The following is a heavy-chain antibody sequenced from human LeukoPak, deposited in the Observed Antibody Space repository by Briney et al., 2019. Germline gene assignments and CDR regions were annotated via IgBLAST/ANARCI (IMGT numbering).Heavy chain of an antibody. Sequence: GGSLRLSCAASGFTFSSYAMSWVRQAPGKGLEWVSAISGSGGSTYYADSVKGRFTISRDNSKNTLYLQMNSLRAEDTAVYYCAKDPRTDSSGYXLQDLXAYXMDVWGQGTTVTVSS. CDR1: GFTFSSYA. CDR3: AKDPRTDSSGYXLQDLXAYXMDV. J-gene: IGHJ6*02. D-gene: IGHD3-22*01. V-gene: IGHV3-23*01. CDR2: ISGSGGST.